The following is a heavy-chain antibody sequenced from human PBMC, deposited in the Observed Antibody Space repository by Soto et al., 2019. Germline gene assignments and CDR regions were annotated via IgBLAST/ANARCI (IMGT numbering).Heavy chain of an antibody. D-gene: IGHD3-10*01. CDR1: GDSVSSNSGA. CDR2: TYYRSKWYN. J-gene: IGHJ5*02. Sequence: SQTLSLTCAISGDSVSSNSGAWNWIRQSPSRGLEWLGRTYYRSKWYNDYAVSVKSRITINPDTSKNQFSLQLNSVTPEDTAVYYCARGYGSGSYYNLYNWFDPWGQGTLVTVSS. V-gene: IGHV6-1*01. CDR3: ARGYGSGSYYNLYNWFDP.